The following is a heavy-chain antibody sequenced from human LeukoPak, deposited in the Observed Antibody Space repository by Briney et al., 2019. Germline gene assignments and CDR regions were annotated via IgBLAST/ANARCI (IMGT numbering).Heavy chain of an antibody. CDR3: ARGLRSYLVY. V-gene: IGHV4-39*01. CDR2: IYYSGST. CDR1: GGSISSSSYY. Sequence: SETLSLTCTVSGGSISSSSYYWGWIRQPPGKGLEWIGNIYYSGSTYYNPSLKSRVTISVDTSKNQFSLKLSSVTAADTAVYYCARGLRSYLVYWGQGTLVTVSS. J-gene: IGHJ4*02.